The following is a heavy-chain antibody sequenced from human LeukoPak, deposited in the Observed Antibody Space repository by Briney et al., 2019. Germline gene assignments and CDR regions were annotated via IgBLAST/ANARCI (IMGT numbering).Heavy chain of an antibody. J-gene: IGHJ6*02. D-gene: IGHD4-17*01. V-gene: IGHV3-30*18. CDR1: GFTFSSYG. CDR3: ANDLQHYGDYGYYYYGMDV. CDR2: ISYDGSNK. Sequence: GGSLRLSCAASGFTFSSYGMHWVRQAPGKGLEWVAVISYDGSNKYYADSVKGRFTISRDNSKNTLNLQMNSLRAEDTAGYYCANDLQHYGDYGYYYYGMDVWGQGTTVTVSS.